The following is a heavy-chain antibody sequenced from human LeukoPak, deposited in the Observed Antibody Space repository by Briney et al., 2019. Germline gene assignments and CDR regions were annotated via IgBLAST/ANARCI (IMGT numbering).Heavy chain of an antibody. Sequence: PSETLSLTCTVSGYSITSAYYWGWIRQPPGKGLEWIGSFFLKGSTYYNPSLKSRVTISVDTSKNQFSLTLSSVTASDTAVYYCDRGPESRVLRVYTRRRSFAHCGQRTLVTVSS. CDR3: DRGPESRVLRVYTRRRSFAH. V-gene: IGHV4-38-2*02. D-gene: IGHD2-8*01. J-gene: IGHJ4*02. CDR1: GYSITSAYY. CDR2: FFLKGST.